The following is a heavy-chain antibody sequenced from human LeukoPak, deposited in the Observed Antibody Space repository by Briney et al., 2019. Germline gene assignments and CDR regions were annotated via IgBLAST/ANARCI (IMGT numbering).Heavy chain of an antibody. D-gene: IGHD3-9*01. J-gene: IGHJ4*02. V-gene: IGHV4-4*07. Sequence: PSETLSLTCTVSGGSISSYYWSWLRQPAGKGLEWIARIYTSGSTNYNPSLKSRVTMSVDTSKNQFSLKLSSVTAADTAVYYCARDIRYFDWLPPYYFDYWGQGTLVTVSS. CDR3: ARDIRYFDWLPPYYFDY. CDR2: IYTSGST. CDR1: GGSISSYY.